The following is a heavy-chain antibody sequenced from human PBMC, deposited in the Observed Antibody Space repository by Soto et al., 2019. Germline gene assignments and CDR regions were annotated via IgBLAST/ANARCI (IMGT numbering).Heavy chain of an antibody. CDR2: ISSSSSTI. CDR1: GFTFSNYS. D-gene: IGHD3-3*01. Sequence: EVQLVESGGGLVQPGGSLRLSCAASGFTFSNYSMNWVRQTPGKGLEWVSYISSSSSTIYYADSVKGRFTISRDNAKNSLYLQMNSLRDEGTAVYYCAREGVFWSGYPFDYWGQGTLVTVSS. CDR3: AREGVFWSGYPFDY. V-gene: IGHV3-48*02. J-gene: IGHJ4*02.